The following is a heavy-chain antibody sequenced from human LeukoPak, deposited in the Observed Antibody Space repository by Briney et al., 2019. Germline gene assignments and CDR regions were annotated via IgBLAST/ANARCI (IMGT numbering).Heavy chain of an antibody. V-gene: IGHV4-59*01. CDR3: ARTGYYYYMDV. CDR2: IYYSGST. Sequence: PSETLSLTCTVSGGSISSYYWSWIRQPPGKGLEWIGYIYYSGSTNYNPSLKSRVTTSVDTSKNQSSLKLSSVTAADTAVYYCARTGYYYYMDVWGKGTTVTVSS. CDR1: GGSISSYY. J-gene: IGHJ6*03.